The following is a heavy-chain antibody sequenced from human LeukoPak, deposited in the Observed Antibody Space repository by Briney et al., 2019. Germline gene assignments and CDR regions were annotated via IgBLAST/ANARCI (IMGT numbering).Heavy chain of an antibody. J-gene: IGHJ4*01. CDR1: GFTFSSYW. Sequence: GGALRLSCAASGFTFSSYWMYWVRQAPGKGLVWVSRINSDESSTSYADSVKGRFTISRDNAKNTLYLQMNSLRAEDTAVYYCARDGAYSTIFYWGQGPLVTVSS. CDR2: INSDESST. CDR3: ARDGAYSTIFY. V-gene: IGHV3-74*01. D-gene: IGHD3-3*01.